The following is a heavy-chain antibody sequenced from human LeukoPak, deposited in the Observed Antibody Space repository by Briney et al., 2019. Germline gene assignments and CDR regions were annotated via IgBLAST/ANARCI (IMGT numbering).Heavy chain of an antibody. CDR1: GGSFSGYY. J-gene: IGHJ4*02. Sequence: PSETLSLTCAVYGGSFSGYYWSWIRQPPGKGLEWIGEINHSGSTNYNPSLKSRVTISVDTSKNQFSLKLSSVTAADTAVYYCARLGITMVRGVSLFDYWGQGTLVTVSS. CDR2: INHSGST. V-gene: IGHV4-34*01. CDR3: ARLGITMVRGVSLFDY. D-gene: IGHD3-10*01.